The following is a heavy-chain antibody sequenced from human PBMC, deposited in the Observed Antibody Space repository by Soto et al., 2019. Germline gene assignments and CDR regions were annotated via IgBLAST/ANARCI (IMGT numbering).Heavy chain of an antibody. CDR3: ARDLNGGSERMFYGMDV. J-gene: IGHJ6*02. CDR1: GGTFSSYA. D-gene: IGHD7-27*01. V-gene: IGHV1-69*13. Sequence: SVKVSCKASGGTFSSYAISWARQAPGQGLEWMGGIIPIFGTANYAQKFQGRVTITADESTSTAYMELSSLRSEDTAVYYCARDLNGGSERMFYGMDVWGQGTTVTV. CDR2: IIPIFGTA.